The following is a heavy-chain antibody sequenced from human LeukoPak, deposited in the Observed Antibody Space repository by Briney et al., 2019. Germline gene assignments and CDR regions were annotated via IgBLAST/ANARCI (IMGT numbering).Heavy chain of an antibody. J-gene: IGHJ4*02. CDR3: ARAEGGYERVPDY. Sequence: GASVKVSCKASGYTFTSYYLYWVRQAPGQGLEWMGVINPSGGSTTSAQKFQGRVTMTRDTSTSTVYMELRSLRSEDTAVYYCARAEGGYERVPDYWGQGTLVTVSS. D-gene: IGHD5-12*01. V-gene: IGHV1-46*01. CDR2: INPSGGST. CDR1: GYTFTSYY.